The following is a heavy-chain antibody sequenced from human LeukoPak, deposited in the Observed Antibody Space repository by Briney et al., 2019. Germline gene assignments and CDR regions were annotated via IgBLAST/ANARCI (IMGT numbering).Heavy chain of an antibody. V-gene: IGHV3-30-3*01. D-gene: IGHD3-3*01. Sequence: GGSLRLSCAASGFTFSSYAMHWVRQAPGKGLEWVAVISYDGSNKYYADSVKGRFTISRDNSKNTLYLQMNSLRAEDTAVYYCARVLDFWSGYHLDYWGQGTPVTVSS. CDR3: ARVLDFWSGYHLDY. J-gene: IGHJ4*02. CDR1: GFTFSSYA. CDR2: ISYDGSNK.